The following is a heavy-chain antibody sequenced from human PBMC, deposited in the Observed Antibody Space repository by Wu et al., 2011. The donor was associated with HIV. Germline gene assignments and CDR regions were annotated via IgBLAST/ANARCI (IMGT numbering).Heavy chain of an antibody. CDR1: GYTFTDYY. J-gene: IGHJ3*02. CDR3: ATLYYGSGKYPWVVRDI. CDR2: VDPEDGET. D-gene: IGHD3-10*01. V-gene: IGHV1-69-2*01. Sequence: EVQLVQSGAEVKKPGATVKISCKVSGYTFTDYYMHWVQQAPGKGLEWMGLVDPEDGETIYAEKFQGRVTITADTSTDTAYMELSSLRSEDTAVYYCATLYYGSGKYPWVVRDIWGQGTMVTVSS.